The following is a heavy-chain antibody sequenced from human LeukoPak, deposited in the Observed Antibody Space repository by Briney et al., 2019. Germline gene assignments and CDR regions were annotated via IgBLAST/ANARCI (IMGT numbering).Heavy chain of an antibody. V-gene: IGHV3-23*01. CDR3: AKGGHCSSSSCYYYNGMDV. CDR2: LSGSGGST. J-gene: IGHJ6*02. CDR1: GFSFSTYA. D-gene: IGHD2-2*03. Sequence: GGSLRLSCAASGFSFSTYAMRWVRQAPGKGLEWVSALSGSGGSTYYADSVKGRFTISRDNSKNTLHLQMNSLRAEGTALYYCAKGGHCSSSSCYYYNGMDVWGQGTTVTVSS.